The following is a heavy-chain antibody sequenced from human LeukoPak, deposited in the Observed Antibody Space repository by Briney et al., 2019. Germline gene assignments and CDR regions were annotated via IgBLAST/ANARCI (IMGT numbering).Heavy chain of an antibody. Sequence: GRSLRLSCAASGFTFSSYGMHWVRQAPGKGLEWVAVISYDGSNKYYADSVKGRFTISRDNSKNTLYLQMNSLRAEDTAVYYCARDAPDTAMVLSYWGQGTLVTVSS. CDR1: GFTFSSYG. V-gene: IGHV3-30*03. CDR3: ARDAPDTAMVLSY. D-gene: IGHD5-18*01. CDR2: ISYDGSNK. J-gene: IGHJ4*02.